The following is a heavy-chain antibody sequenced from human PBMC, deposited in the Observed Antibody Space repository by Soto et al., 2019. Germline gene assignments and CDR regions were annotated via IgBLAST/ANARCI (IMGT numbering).Heavy chain of an antibody. CDR1: GYTFTSYG. CDR3: ARDTSVYGDYFPSPYY. J-gene: IGHJ4*02. CDR2: ISAYNGNT. Sequence: QVQLVQSGAEVKKPGASVKVSCKASGYTFTSYGISWVRQAPGQGLEWMGWISAYNGNTNYAQKLQGRVTMTTDTSTRTAYMELRGLRSDATAVYYCARDTSVYGDYFPSPYYWGQGTVVSVS. D-gene: IGHD4-17*01. V-gene: IGHV1-18*01.